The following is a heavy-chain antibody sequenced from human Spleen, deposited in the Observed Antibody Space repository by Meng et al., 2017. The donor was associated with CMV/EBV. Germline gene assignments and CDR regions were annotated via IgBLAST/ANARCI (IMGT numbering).Heavy chain of an antibody. CDR3: VRDILSPRFGVVKGYYFDY. J-gene: IGHJ4*02. CDR2: IISMSGIV. Sequence: SVKLSCKASGYTFTSYDISWVRQAPGQGLEWMGGIISMSGIVNYAQNFQGRVTMTADKSTNTAYMELRSLRSEDTAVYYCVRDILSPRFGVVKGYYFDYWGQGTLVTVSS. V-gene: IGHV1-69*10. D-gene: IGHD3-3*01. CDR1: GYTFTSYD.